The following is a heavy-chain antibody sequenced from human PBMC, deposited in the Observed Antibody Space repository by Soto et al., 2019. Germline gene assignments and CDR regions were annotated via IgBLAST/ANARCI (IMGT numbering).Heavy chain of an antibody. Sequence: SETLSLTCAVSSGSISSSNWWSWVRQPPGKGLEWIGEIYHSGSTNYNPSLKSRVTISVDKSKNQFSLKLSSVTAADTAVYYCARAEERYYYGSGSYPHDAFDIWGQGTMVTVSS. D-gene: IGHD3-10*01. J-gene: IGHJ3*02. CDR2: IYHSGST. V-gene: IGHV4-4*02. CDR1: SGSISSSNW. CDR3: ARAEERYYYGSGSYPHDAFDI.